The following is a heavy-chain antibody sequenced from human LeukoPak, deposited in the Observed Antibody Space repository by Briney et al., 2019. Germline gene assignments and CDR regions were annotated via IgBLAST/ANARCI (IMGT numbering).Heavy chain of an antibody. CDR1: GGSFSGYY. CDR2: IYTSGST. Sequence: SETLSLTCAVYGGSFSGYYWSWIRQPAGKGLEWIGRIYTSGSTNYNPSLKSRVTISVDTSKNQFSLKLSSVTAADTAVYYCAREGVYGDSDYFDYWGQGTLVTVSS. V-gene: IGHV4-4*07. CDR3: AREGVYGDSDYFDY. D-gene: IGHD4-17*01. J-gene: IGHJ4*02.